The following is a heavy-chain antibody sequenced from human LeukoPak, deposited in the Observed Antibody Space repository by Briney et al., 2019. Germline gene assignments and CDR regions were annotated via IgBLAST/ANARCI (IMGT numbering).Heavy chain of an antibody. CDR3: ARAPYSCSARSSYYYYYMDV. V-gene: IGHV4-4*07. Sequence: SETLSHTCTVSGGSLNNYYWTWIRQPAGKGLQWIGRIHTSGITHYNPSLKSRVTLSADTSKSQFSLKLSSVTAADTAVYYCARAPYSCSARSSYYYYYMDVWGKGTTVTVSS. J-gene: IGHJ6*03. CDR2: IHTSGIT. CDR1: GGSLNNYY. D-gene: IGHD6-6*01.